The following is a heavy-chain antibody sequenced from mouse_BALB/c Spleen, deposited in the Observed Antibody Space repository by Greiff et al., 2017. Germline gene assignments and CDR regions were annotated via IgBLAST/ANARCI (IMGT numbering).Heavy chain of an antibody. CDR2: IWSGGST. CDR1: GFSLTSYG. V-gene: IGHV2-2*02. Sequence: QVQLKESGPGLVQPSQSLSITCTVSGFSLTSYGVHWVRQSPGKGLEWLGVIWSGGSTDYNAAFISRLSISKDNSKSQVFFKMNSLQANDTAIYYCASSYWYFDVWGAGTTVTVSA. J-gene: IGHJ1*01. CDR3: ASSYWYFDV.